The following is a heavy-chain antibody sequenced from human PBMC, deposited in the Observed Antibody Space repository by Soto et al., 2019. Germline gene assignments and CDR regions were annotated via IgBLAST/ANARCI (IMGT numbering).Heavy chain of an antibody. CDR3: ARDTRVGELLYRPFDY. CDR2: INPSDGAT. V-gene: IGHV1-46*01. Sequence: QVQLVQSGAEVKKPGASVKVSCQASGNTFTSYYMHWVRQAPGQGLEWMGIINPSDGATSYAQKFQGRVTLTWDTSSRTVYMELSSLRSEDTAVYYCARDTRVGELLYRPFDYWGQGTLVTVSS. D-gene: IGHD3-10*01. CDR1: GNTFTSYY. J-gene: IGHJ4*02.